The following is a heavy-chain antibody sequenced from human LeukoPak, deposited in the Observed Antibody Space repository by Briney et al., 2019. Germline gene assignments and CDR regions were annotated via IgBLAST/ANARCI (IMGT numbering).Heavy chain of an antibody. CDR2: IGRSGTPI. D-gene: IGHD6-13*01. CDR3: ARDDPLAAAK. Sequence: GGSLRLSCAASGFTFNDYYMTWIRQAPGQGLEWLSNIGRSGTPIYSADSVKGRFTISRDNAKNSLYLQMNSLRAEDTAVYYCARDDPLAAAKWGQGTLVTVSS. J-gene: IGHJ4*02. CDR1: GFTFNDYY. V-gene: IGHV3-11*04.